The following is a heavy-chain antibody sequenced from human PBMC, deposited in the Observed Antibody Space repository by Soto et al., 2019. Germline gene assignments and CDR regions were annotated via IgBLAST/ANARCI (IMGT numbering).Heavy chain of an antibody. J-gene: IGHJ4*02. CDR3: AKDRLLRIDY. CDR1: GFTFSSYG. CDR2: ISYDGSNK. Sequence: PGGSLRLSCAASGFTFSSYGMHWVRQAPGKGLEWVAVISYDGSNKYYADSVKGRFTISRDNSKNTLYLQMNSLRAEDTAVYYCAKDRLLRIDYWGQGTLVTVSS. D-gene: IGHD2-15*01. V-gene: IGHV3-30*18.